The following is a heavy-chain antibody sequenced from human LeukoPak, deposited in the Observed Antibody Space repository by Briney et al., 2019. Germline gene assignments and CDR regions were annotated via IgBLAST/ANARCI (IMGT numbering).Heavy chain of an antibody. J-gene: IGHJ3*02. Sequence: ASVKVSCKVSGYTLSDLAMHWVRQAPGKGLEWMGGLDPEGGEAIYAQPLQGRVTMTEDTSSDTAYMVLRSLRSEDTAVYYCATRNFGDYGAFDIWGQGTMVTVSS. CDR2: LDPEGGEA. V-gene: IGHV1-24*01. CDR1: GYTLSDLA. CDR3: ATRNFGDYGAFDI. D-gene: IGHD4-17*01.